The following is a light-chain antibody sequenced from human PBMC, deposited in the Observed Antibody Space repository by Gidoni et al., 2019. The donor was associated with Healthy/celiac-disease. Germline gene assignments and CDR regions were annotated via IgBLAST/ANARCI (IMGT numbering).Light chain of an antibody. V-gene: IGKV3-20*01. CDR2: GAS. Sequence: VSSSYLAWYQQKPGQAPRLLIYGASSRATGIPDRFSGSGSGTDFTLTISRLEPEDFAVYYCQQYCSSPRTFGQGTKVEIK. CDR1: VSSSY. J-gene: IGKJ1*01. CDR3: QQYCSSPRT.